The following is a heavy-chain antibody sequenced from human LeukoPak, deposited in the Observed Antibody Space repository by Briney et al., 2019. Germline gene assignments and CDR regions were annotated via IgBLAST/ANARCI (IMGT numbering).Heavy chain of an antibody. CDR1: GGSISSYY. J-gene: IGHJ3*02. D-gene: IGHD3-22*01. Sequence: SETLSLTCTVSGGSISSYYWSWIRQPPGKGLEWIGYIYYSGSTNYNPSLKSRVTISVDTSKNQFSLKLSSVTAADTAVYYCARTIDDSSGLDAFDIWGQGTVVTVSS. CDR2: IYYSGST. CDR3: ARTIDDSSGLDAFDI. V-gene: IGHV4-59*13.